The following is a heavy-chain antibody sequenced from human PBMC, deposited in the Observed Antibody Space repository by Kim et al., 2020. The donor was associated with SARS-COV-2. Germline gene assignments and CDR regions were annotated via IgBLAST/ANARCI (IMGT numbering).Heavy chain of an antibody. J-gene: IGHJ4*02. V-gene: IGHV4-59*13. CDR3: VRDADYSWNYYCFAY. D-gene: IGHD1-26*01. CDR1: GDSISSYF. CDR2: TYHIGRT. Sequence: SETLSLTCSVSGDSISSYFWSWIRQPPWKGLEWIGYTYHIGRTNYNPSLKSRVPTSVDTSKNQFSLKLSSVTAADTAVYYCVRDADYSWNYYCFAYWGQ.